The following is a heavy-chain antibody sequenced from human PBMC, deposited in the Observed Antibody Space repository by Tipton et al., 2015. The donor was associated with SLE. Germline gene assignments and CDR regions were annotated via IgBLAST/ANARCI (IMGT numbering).Heavy chain of an antibody. CDR1: GGSISSHY. CDR2: IYYSGST. CDR3: ARGRGSGWVDAFDI. D-gene: IGHD6-19*01. Sequence: TLSLTCTVSGGSISSHYWSWIRQPPGKGLEWIGYIYYSGSTNYNPSLKSRVTISVDTSKNQFSLELSSVTAADTAVYYCARGRGSGWVDAFDIWGQGTMVTVSS. J-gene: IGHJ3*02. V-gene: IGHV4-59*11.